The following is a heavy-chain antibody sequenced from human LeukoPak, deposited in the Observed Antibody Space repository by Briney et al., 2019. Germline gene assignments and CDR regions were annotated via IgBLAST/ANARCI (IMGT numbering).Heavy chain of an antibody. CDR3: AFEYSSSSAFDI. CDR1: GYTFTGYY. V-gene: IGHV1-69*05. CDR2: IIPIFGTA. Sequence: VASVKVSCKASGYTFTGYYMHWVRQAPGQGLEWMGGIIPIFGTANYAQKFQGRVTITTDESTSTAYMELSSLRSEDTAVYYCAFEYSSSSAFDIWGQGTMVTVSS. J-gene: IGHJ3*02. D-gene: IGHD6-6*01.